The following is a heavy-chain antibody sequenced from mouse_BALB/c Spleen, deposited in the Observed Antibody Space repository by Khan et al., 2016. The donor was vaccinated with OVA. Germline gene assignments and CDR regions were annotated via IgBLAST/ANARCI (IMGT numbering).Heavy chain of an antibody. V-gene: IGHV2-2*02. Sequence: QVQLQQSGPGLVQPSQSLSITCTVSGFSLTTYGVHWVRQSPGKGLEWLGVIWSGGTTDYSAAFISRLSITKDNSKSQVFFKMNSLQANDTAIYYCARNYDYDEGLAYWGQGTPVTVSA. J-gene: IGHJ3*01. CDR3: ARNYDYDEGLAY. CDR2: IWSGGTT. D-gene: IGHD2-4*01. CDR1: GFSLTTYG.